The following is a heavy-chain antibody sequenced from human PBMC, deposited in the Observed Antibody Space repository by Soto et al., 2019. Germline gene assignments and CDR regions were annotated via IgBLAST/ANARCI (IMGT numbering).Heavy chain of an antibody. Sequence: SLRLSCAASGFTFSSYGMHWVRQAPGKGLEWVAVISYDGSNKYYADSVKGRFTISRDNSKNTLYLQMNSLRAEDTAVYYCAKTDSFYDYGDYHFDYWGQGTLVTVSS. CDR2: ISYDGSNK. V-gene: IGHV3-30*18. CDR3: AKTDSFYDYGDYHFDY. CDR1: GFTFSSYG. D-gene: IGHD4-17*01. J-gene: IGHJ4*02.